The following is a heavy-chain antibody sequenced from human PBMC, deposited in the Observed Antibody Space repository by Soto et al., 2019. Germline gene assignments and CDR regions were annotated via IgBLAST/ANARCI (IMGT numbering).Heavy chain of an antibody. CDR3: HAAGSGTEFF. V-gene: IGHV3-9*01. Sequence: EVQLVESGGDLVQPGRSLRLSCVASGLTFEHSGMHWVRQAPGKGLAWVAGISWDSKTIAYADSVKGRFAISRDNAKKSLSLQMRSLRTEDTALYYSHAAGSGTEFFWGQGTNVTVSS. CDR1: GLTFEHSG. CDR2: ISWDSKTI. J-gene: IGHJ4*02. D-gene: IGHD3-10*01.